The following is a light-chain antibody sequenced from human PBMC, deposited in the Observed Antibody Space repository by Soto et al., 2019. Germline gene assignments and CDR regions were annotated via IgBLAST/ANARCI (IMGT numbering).Light chain of an antibody. CDR1: ETVATN. CDR3: QQYGDSPAYT. Sequence: VMTQSPATLSVSPGERATLSCWASETVATNLAWYQQKPGQAPRLLISGASTRAAGISDRFSGSGSGTDFTLTITGLEPEDSAVYYCQQYGDSPAYTFGQGTKLEI. V-gene: IGKV3-20*01. CDR2: GAS. J-gene: IGKJ2*01.